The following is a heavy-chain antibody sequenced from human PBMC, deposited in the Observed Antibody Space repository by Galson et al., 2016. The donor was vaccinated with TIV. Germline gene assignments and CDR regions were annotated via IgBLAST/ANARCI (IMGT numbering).Heavy chain of an antibody. Sequence: SLRLSCAGSGINFNNGWMNWVRQAPGKGLEWVGRIRSNTDGGTIDYAAPVKGRFTISRDDSKDALYLQMHSLRPDDTAVYYCAKQWLKDYYGMDVWGPGTTVTVSS. CDR3: AKQWLKDYYGMDV. CDR2: IRSNTDGGTI. D-gene: IGHD6-19*01. CDR1: GINFNNGW. J-gene: IGHJ6*02. V-gene: IGHV3-15*07.